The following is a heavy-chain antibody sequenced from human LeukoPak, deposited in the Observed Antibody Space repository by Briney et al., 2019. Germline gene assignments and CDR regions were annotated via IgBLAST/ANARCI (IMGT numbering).Heavy chain of an antibody. J-gene: IGHJ4*02. CDR3: ASSFHGSGSPSDY. V-gene: IGHV4-61*02. CDR1: GGSISSGSYY. Sequence: SETLSLTCTVSGGSISSGSYYWSWIRQPAGKGLEWIGRIYTSGSTNYNPSLKSRVTISVDTSKNQFSLKLSSVTAADTAVYYCASSFHGSGSPSDYWGQGTLVTVSS. CDR2: IYTSGST. D-gene: IGHD3-10*01.